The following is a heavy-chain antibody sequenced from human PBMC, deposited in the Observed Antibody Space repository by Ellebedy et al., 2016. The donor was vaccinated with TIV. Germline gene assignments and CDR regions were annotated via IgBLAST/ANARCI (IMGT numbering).Heavy chain of an antibody. Sequence: LSLTCAASGFTFSSYAMSWVRQAPGKGLEWVSGISGSGSSTYYADSVKGRFTISRDNSKNTLYLQMNSLRAEDTAVYYCAKDPDDYGDLPWGQGTLVTVSS. CDR3: AKDPDDYGDLP. CDR2: ISGSGSST. D-gene: IGHD4-17*01. J-gene: IGHJ5*02. V-gene: IGHV3-23*01. CDR1: GFTFSSYA.